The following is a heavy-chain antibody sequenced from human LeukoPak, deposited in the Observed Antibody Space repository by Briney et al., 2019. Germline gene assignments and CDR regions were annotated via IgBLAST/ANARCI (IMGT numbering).Heavy chain of an antibody. Sequence: PGGSLRLSCAASGFTFSNYYMSWIRQAPGKGLEWISYISSSSSYTNYAGSVKGRFTISRDNAKNSLYLQMNSLRAEDTAVYYCARAVMVSLGYDSSFHSQDWGRGTLVTVSS. CDR2: ISSSSSYT. J-gene: IGHJ4*02. V-gene: IGHV3-11*06. CDR1: GFTFSNYY. D-gene: IGHD3-22*01. CDR3: ARAVMVSLGYDSSFHSQD.